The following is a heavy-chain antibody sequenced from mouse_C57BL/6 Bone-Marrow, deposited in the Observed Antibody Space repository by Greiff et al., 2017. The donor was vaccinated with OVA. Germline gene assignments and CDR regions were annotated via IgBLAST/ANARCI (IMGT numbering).Heavy chain of an antibody. CDR3: TTWATTVVGPFAY. D-gene: IGHD1-1*01. CDR2: IDPENGDT. V-gene: IGHV14-4*01. Sequence: VQLQQSGAELVRPGASVKLSCTASGFNIKDDYMHWVKQRPEQGLEWIGWIDPENGDTESASKFPGKGSITADTSSNTACLQLRSLTSEDTADYSCTTWATTVVGPFAYGGQGTLVTVSA. J-gene: IGHJ3*01. CDR1: GFNIKDDY.